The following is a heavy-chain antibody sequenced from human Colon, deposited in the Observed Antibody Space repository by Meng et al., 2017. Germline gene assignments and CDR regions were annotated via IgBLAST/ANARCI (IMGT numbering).Heavy chain of an antibody. CDR2: IYDNGYT. Sequence: QLQLQESGPRLVKPSQTLSLTCAVSGDSVTTTLSYWSWIRQSPGKGLEWIGNIYDNGYTYYSPSLRSRVTISVDRSNNQFSLNLNSVTAADTAVYFCARGYRGSTYFAYWGQGILVTVSS. J-gene: IGHJ4*02. CDR3: ARGYRGSTYFAY. D-gene: IGHD3-16*01. V-gene: IGHV4-30-2*06. CDR1: GDSVTTTLSY.